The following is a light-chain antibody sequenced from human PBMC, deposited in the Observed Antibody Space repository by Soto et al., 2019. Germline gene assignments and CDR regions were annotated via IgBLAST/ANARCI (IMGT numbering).Light chain of an antibody. J-gene: IGKJ5*01. V-gene: IGKV3-11*01. CDR1: QSVSSY. CDR3: QQHSNWLSIT. CDR2: DAS. Sequence: EIVWTQSPATLSLSPGERATRSCLASQSVSSYLAWYQQKPGQAPRLLIYDASNRATGIPARFSGSGSGTDFTLTISSLEPEDFAVYYCQQHSNWLSITFGQGTRLEIK.